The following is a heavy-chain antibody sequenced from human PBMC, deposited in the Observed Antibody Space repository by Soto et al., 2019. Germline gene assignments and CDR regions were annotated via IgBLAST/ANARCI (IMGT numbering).Heavy chain of an antibody. J-gene: IGHJ4*02. D-gene: IGHD2-21*02. Sequence: QLHLQESGPGLVRPSQTVSLTCTVYGASISSGDYYYSWIRQSPWKGLEWLGYVSSLGISYYNPFLDSRLNISGDMSKILFFLKLTSVTAADTAVDYGATYSGDTGGQFDFWGQGTLVTVSS. CDR2: VSSLGIS. CDR3: ATYSGDTGGQFDF. V-gene: IGHV4-30-4*01. CDR1: GASISSGDYY.